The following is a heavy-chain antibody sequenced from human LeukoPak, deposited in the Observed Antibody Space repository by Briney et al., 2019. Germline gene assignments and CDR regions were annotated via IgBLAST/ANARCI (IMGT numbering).Heavy chain of an antibody. D-gene: IGHD3-10*01. CDR1: GGSFSGYY. CDR2: INHSGST. V-gene: IGHV4-34*01. J-gene: IGHJ4*02. Sequence: SETLSLTCAVYGGSFSGYYWSWIRQPPGKGLEWIGEINHSGSTNYNPSLKSRVTISVDTSKNQWSLRLTSVTAADTAVYYCARGYGSGNYYPKVYWGQGTLGTVSS. CDR3: ARGYGSGNYYPKVY.